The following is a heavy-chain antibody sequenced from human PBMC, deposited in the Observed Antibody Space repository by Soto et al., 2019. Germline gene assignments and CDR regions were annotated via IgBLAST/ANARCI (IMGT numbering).Heavy chain of an antibody. CDR1: GFTFSSYA. V-gene: IGHV3-30-3*01. Sequence: QVQLVESGGGVVQPGRSLRLSCAASGFTFSSYAMHWVRRVPAKGLDGGEVISYDGSNKYYADSVKGRFTISRDNSKNTLYLQMNSLRAEDTAVYYCARDPDFWSGYYWGYFDYWGQGTLVTVSS. CDR3: ARDPDFWSGYYWGYFDY. J-gene: IGHJ4*02. CDR2: ISYDGSNK. D-gene: IGHD3-3*01.